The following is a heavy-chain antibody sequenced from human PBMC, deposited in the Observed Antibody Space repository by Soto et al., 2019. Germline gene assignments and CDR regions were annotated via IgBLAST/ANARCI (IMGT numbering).Heavy chain of an antibody. Sequence: QVQLVQSGAEVKKPGSSVKVSCKASGGTFSSYTISWVRQAPGQGLEWMGRIIPILGIANYAQKFQGRVTIPADKSTSTAYMELSSLRSADTAVYYCARAGGYYDYVWGSYRKEYYYGMDVWGQGTTVTVSS. J-gene: IGHJ6*02. CDR2: IIPILGIA. D-gene: IGHD3-16*02. V-gene: IGHV1-69*02. CDR3: ARAGGYYDYVWGSYRKEYYYGMDV. CDR1: GGTFSSYT.